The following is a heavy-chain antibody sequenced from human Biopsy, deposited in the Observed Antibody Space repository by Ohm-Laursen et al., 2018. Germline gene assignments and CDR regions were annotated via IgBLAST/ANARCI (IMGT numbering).Heavy chain of an antibody. CDR3: ARDLVDWTVPS. CDR1: ADSFVGYD. D-gene: IGHD3/OR15-3a*01. V-gene: IGHV1-2*02. CDR2: IYPNNGAT. J-gene: IGHJ4*02. Sequence: ASVKVSCKAPADSFVGYDIHWARQAPGQGLGWMGSIYPNNGATKNAQKFQGRVTMTRDTSINTAFMELKSLRSDDTAVYYCARDLVDWTVPSWGQGTLVIVSS.